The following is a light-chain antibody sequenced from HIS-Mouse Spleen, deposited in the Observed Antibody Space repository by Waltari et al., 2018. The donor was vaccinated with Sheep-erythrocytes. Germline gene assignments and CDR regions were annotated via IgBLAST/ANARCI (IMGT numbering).Light chain of an antibody. CDR3: AAWDDSLSGLNWV. V-gene: IGLV1-47*01. J-gene: IGLJ3*02. CDR1: CSNIGSNY. Sequence: QSVLTQPPSTSGTPGQRVTISCSGSCSNIGSNYGYWYQQLPGTAPKLLIYRNNQRPSGVPDRFSGSKSGTSASLAISGLRSEDEADYYCAAWDDSLSGLNWVFGGGTKLTVL. CDR2: RNN.